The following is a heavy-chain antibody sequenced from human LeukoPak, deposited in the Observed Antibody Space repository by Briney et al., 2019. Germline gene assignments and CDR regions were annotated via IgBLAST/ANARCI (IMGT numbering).Heavy chain of an antibody. J-gene: IGHJ3*02. V-gene: IGHV4-38-2*02. Sequence: PSETLSLTCTVSDYFISSDNHWGWIRQPPGKGLEWIGNIYHSGRTYYNPSLKSRVTISLDTSRNQFSLKLNSVTAADTAVYYCAKSNGYGLVDIWGQGTMVTVSS. CDR1: DYFISSDNH. CDR3: AKSNGYGLVDI. D-gene: IGHD3-10*01. CDR2: IYHSGRT.